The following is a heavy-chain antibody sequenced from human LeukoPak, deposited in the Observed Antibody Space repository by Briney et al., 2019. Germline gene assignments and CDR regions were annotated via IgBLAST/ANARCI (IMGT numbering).Heavy chain of an antibody. V-gene: IGHV3-30*18. CDR1: GFTFTNFG. Sequence: PGGSLRLSCAASGFTFTNFGMHWVCQAPGKGLEWVAVMSYDGRKQYNADSVKGRFTISRDNSKNTLYLQMNSLRAEDTAIYYCAKDYYASGDGPFDYWGQGTLVTVSS. D-gene: IGHD3-10*01. CDR2: MSYDGRKQ. CDR3: AKDYYASGDGPFDY. J-gene: IGHJ4*02.